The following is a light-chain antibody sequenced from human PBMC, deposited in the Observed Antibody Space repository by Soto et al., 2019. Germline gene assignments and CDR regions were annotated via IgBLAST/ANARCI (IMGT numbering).Light chain of an antibody. J-gene: IGLJ1*01. Sequence: QSVLTQPASVSGSPGQSITISCTGTSSDVGAYIYVSWYQHHPGKAPKVMIYEVTNRPSGVSDRFSGSKSGNTASLTISGLPAEDEADYYCCSYTSSRTYVFGTGTKVTVL. V-gene: IGLV2-14*01. CDR2: EVT. CDR3: CSYTSSRTYV. CDR1: SSDVGAYIY.